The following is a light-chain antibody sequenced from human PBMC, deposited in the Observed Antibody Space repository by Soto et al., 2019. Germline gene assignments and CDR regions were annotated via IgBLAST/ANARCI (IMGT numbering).Light chain of an antibody. V-gene: IGLV2-8*01. CDR2: EVS. CDR3: SSYAGSLYI. Sequence: QSVLTQPPSASGSPGQSVTISCTGTSSDVGDYNYVSWYQQHPGKAPKLMIYEVSKRPSGVPDRFSGSKSGNTASLTVSGVQAEDEADSSSSSYAGSLYIFATGTKLTVL. CDR1: SSDVGDYNY. J-gene: IGLJ1*01.